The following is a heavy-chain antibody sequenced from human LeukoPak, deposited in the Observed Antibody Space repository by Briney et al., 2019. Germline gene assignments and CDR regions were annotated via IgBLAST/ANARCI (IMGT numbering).Heavy chain of an antibody. CDR3: AKRRCGGDCNFDY. CDR2: ISGSGGST. Sequence: GGSLRLSCAASGFTFSSYAMSWVRQAPGKGREWVSAISGSGGSTYYADCVKGRFTISRDNSKNTLYLQMNSLRAEDTAVYYCAKRRCGGDCNFDYWGQGTLVTVSS. V-gene: IGHV3-23*01. CDR1: GFTFSSYA. J-gene: IGHJ4*02. D-gene: IGHD2-21*02.